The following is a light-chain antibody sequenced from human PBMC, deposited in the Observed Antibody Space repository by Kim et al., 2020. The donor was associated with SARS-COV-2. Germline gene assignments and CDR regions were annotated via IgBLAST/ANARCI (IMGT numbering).Light chain of an antibody. CDR1: QDIATW. CDR2: GAS. V-gene: IGKV1-12*01. CDR3: QQANSFPRT. J-gene: IGKJ5*01. Sequence: DIQMTQSPSSVSASVGDRVTITCRASQDIATWLAWYQQKPGKAPELLIYGASSLQSGVPSRFSGSGSGTDFTLTITSLQPEDFATYYCQQANSFPRTFGQGTRLEIK.